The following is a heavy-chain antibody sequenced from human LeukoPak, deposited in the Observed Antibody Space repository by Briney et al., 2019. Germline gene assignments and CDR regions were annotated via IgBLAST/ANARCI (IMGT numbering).Heavy chain of an antibody. CDR2: INSDESSR. J-gene: IGHJ4*02. CDR3: AREAIVGDQNDY. V-gene: IGHV3-74*01. D-gene: IGHD1-26*01. CDR1: GFIFSSYS. Sequence: GGSLRLSCAASGFIFSSYSMNWVRQAPGKGLVWVSRINSDESSRSYADPVKGRFTISRDSAKKTLYLQMNSLRAEDTAVYYCAREAIVGDQNDYWGQGTLVTVSS.